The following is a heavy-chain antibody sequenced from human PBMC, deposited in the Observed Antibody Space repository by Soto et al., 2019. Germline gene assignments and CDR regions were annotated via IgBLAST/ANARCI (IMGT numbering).Heavy chain of an antibody. Sequence: GESLKISCAASGFTFSSYSMNWVRQAPGKGLEWVSYISSSSSTIYYADSVKGRFTISRDNAKNSLYLQMNSLGAEDTAVYYCARRSDRGADYGDYVAEFDYWGQGTLVTVSS. V-gene: IGHV3-48*01. CDR1: GFTFSSYS. CDR3: ARRSDRGADYGDYVAEFDY. CDR2: ISSSSSTI. D-gene: IGHD4-17*01. J-gene: IGHJ4*02.